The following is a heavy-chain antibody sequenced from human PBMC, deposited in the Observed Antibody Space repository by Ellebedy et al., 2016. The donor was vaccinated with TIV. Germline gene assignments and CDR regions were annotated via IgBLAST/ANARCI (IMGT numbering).Heavy chain of an antibody. CDR1: GYTFTNYD. J-gene: IGHJ3*01. D-gene: IGHD2-2*01. CDR3: ARASGRYCSGTRCYADAFDF. V-gene: IGHV1-8*01. Sequence: ASVKVSCKASGYTFTNYDFNWVRRATGQGLEWMGWMNPNSGYTGYAQKFQGRVTMTRNTSISTAYMELSSLRSEDPAVYYCARASGRYCSGTRCYADAFDFWGQGTLVTVSS. CDR2: MNPNSGYT.